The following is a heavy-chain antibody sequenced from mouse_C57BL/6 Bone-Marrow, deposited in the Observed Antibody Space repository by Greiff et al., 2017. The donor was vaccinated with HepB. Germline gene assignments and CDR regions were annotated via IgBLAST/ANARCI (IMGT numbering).Heavy chain of an antibody. J-gene: IGHJ3*01. Sequence: ESGPGLVKPSQSLSLTCSVTGYSITSGYYWNWIRQFPGNKLEWMGYISYDGSNNYNPSLKNRISITRDTSKNQFFLKLNSVTTEDTATYYCARDSSTGTWFAYWGQGTLVTVSA. V-gene: IGHV3-6*01. D-gene: IGHD4-1*02. CDR2: ISYDGSN. CDR1: GYSITSGYY. CDR3: ARDSSTGTWFAY.